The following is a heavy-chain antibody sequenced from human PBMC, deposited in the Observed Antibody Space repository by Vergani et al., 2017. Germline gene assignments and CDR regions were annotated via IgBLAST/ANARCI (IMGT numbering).Heavy chain of an antibody. Sequence: QVQLQQWGAGLFKPSETLSLTCAVYGGSFSGYYWNWIRQPPGKGLEWIGEINHSGSTNYNPSLKSRVTISVDTAKNQFSLKLSSVTAADTAVYYCARAGGHRSYYYMDVWGKGP. D-gene: IGHD1-14*01. CDR1: GGSFSGYY. J-gene: IGHJ6*03. CDR3: ARAGGHRSYYYMDV. V-gene: IGHV4-34*01. CDR2: INHSGST.